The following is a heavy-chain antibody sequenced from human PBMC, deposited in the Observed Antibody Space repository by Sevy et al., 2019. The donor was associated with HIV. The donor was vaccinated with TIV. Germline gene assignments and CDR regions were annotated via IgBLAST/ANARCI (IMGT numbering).Heavy chain of an antibody. CDR3: AREGGELAMDV. D-gene: IGHD3-16*01. CDR2: ISSPGGTI. V-gene: IGHV3-11*04. J-gene: IGHJ6*03. CDR1: GFIFSDYP. Sequence: GGSLRLSCTASGFIFSDYPMNWIRQAPGKGLEWVSYISSPGGTIYYADSLKGRFTISRDNTKNSLYLQMYSLKPEDTAIYYCAREGGELAMDVWGKGTTVTVSS.